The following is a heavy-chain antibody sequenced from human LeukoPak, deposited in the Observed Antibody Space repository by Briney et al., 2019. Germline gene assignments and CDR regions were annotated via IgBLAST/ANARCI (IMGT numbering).Heavy chain of an antibody. Sequence: PSETLSLTGAVYGGSFSGYYWSWLPQPPGKGLEWIGEINHSGSTNYNPSLKSRVTISVDTSKNQFSLKLSSVTAADTAVYYCARGVRWQQLEWGQGTLVTVSS. D-gene: IGHD6-13*01. CDR2: INHSGST. V-gene: IGHV4-34*01. CDR3: ARGVRWQQLE. CDR1: GGSFSGYY. J-gene: IGHJ4*02.